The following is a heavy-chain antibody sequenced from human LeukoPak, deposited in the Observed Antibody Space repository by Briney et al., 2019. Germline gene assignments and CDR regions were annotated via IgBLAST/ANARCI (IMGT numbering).Heavy chain of an antibody. CDR2: IYYSGST. V-gene: IGHV4-59*01. D-gene: IGHD2-15*01. J-gene: IGHJ6*03. CDR1: GFAFSNYG. CDR3: ARAGGRLGSPPAYYYYYMDV. Sequence: GSLRLSCAASGFAFSNYGMNWVRQAPGKGLEWLGYIYYSGSTNYNPSLKSRVTISVDTSKNQFSLKLSSVTAADTAVYYCARAGGRLGSPPAYYYYYMDVWGKGTTVTISS.